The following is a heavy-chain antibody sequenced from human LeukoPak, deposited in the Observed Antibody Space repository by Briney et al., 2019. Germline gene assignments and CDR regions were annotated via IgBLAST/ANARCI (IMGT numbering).Heavy chain of an antibody. CDR1: GYPINSGYY. Sequence: SETLSLTCTVSGYPINSGYYWGWIRQPPGKGLEWIASIYHSGSTYYNPSLKSRVTISVDTSKNQFSLKLSSVTAADTAVYYCARDTHTMVRGVIGYWGQGTLVTVSS. J-gene: IGHJ4*02. V-gene: IGHV4-38-2*02. CDR2: IYHSGST. D-gene: IGHD3-10*01. CDR3: ARDTHTMVRGVIGY.